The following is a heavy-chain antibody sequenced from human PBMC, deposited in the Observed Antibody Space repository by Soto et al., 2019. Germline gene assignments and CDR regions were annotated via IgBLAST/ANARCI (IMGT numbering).Heavy chain of an antibody. CDR3: AIGSSMVRGVISWFDS. V-gene: IGHV1-3*04. Sequence: QAQLVQSGADLKKPGASVNVSCKASGYTFISYALHWVRQAPGQRPEWMGWINTGNGNTKYSQKFKGRLAFTRDTSANTSYMELSSLTSEATAVYYCAIGSSMVRGVISWFDSWGQGILVAVST. CDR1: GYTFISYA. D-gene: IGHD3-10*01. CDR2: INTGNGNT. J-gene: IGHJ5*01.